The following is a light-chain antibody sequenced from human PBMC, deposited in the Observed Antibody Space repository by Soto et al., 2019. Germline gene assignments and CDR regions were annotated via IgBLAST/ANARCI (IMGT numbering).Light chain of an antibody. CDR2: DAS. J-gene: IGKJ2*01. Sequence: EIVLTQSPATLSLSPGESVTLSCRASQSVSSYLAWYQQKPGQAPRLLIYDASNRATDIPARFSGSGSGTDFTLTISSLESEDFGVYYCHQRGKWPRTFGQGTKLEIK. V-gene: IGKV3-11*01. CDR1: QSVSSY. CDR3: HQRGKWPRT.